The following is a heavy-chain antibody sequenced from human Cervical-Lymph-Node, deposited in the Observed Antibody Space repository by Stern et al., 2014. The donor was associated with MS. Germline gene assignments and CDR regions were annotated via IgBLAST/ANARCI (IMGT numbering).Heavy chain of an antibody. Sequence: QLVQSGPGLVKASETLSLTCTVSGVSISSYYWNWIRQPPGGGLEWIGYGYYSGSTKYNPSLKSRVTISVDTSKSQISLKLYSVTAADTAVYYCARWGGNSLNAFDVWGQGTMVTVSS. CDR3: ARWGGNSLNAFDV. CDR2: GYYSGST. J-gene: IGHJ3*01. CDR1: GVSISSYY. D-gene: IGHD4-23*01. V-gene: IGHV4-59*01.